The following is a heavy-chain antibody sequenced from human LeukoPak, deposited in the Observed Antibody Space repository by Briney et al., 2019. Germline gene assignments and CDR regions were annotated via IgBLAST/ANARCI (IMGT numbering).Heavy chain of an antibody. Sequence: SGGSLRLSCAASGFTFSSYAMHWVRQAPGKGLEWVAVMSNDGNNKYYADSVKGRFTISGDKSKNTLHLQMNSLGADDTAVYYYARANSRLAYDIGSYSSDWGQGTLVIVSS. J-gene: IGHJ4*02. V-gene: IGHV3-30-3*01. CDR1: GFTFSSYA. CDR2: MSNDGNNK. D-gene: IGHD3-16*01. CDR3: ARANSRLAYDIGSYSSD.